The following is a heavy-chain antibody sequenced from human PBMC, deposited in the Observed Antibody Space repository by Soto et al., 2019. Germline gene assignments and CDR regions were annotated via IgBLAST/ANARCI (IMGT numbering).Heavy chain of an antibody. J-gene: IGHJ4*02. V-gene: IGHV3-11*01. Sequence: LXLSGAGSGFTFSYYYMSWIRQAPGKGLEWVSYISSSGDIIYYADSVKGRFTISRDNAKNSLYLQMNSLRAEDTAVYYCARDLGYYASDGYFDYWGQGTLVTVSS. CDR3: ARDLGYYASDGYFDY. CDR2: ISSSGDII. CDR1: GFTFSYYY. D-gene: IGHD3-22*01.